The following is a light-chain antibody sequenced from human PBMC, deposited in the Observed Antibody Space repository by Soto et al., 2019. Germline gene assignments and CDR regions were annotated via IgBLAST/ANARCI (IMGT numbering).Light chain of an antibody. CDR2: GVS. CDR1: QSVSSK. V-gene: IGKV3-15*01. CDR3: QQYNNWPHT. Sequence: EIVMTQSPATLSVSPGXRATLSCRASQSVSSKLAWFQQKPGQAPSLLIYGVSTRATGVPVRFSGSGSGTEFTLTLNSLQSEDFAVYYCQQYNNWPHTFGQGTKVDIK. J-gene: IGKJ2*01.